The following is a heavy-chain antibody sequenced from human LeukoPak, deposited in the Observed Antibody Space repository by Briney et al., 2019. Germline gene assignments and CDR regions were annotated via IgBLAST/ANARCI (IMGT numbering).Heavy chain of an antibody. V-gene: IGHV4-39*01. CDR1: GGSISSSSYY. CDR2: IYYSGST. D-gene: IGHD1-26*01. CDR3: ARHGFSGSYFGYNWFDP. Sequence: SETLSLTWTVSGGSISSSSYYWGWIRQPPGKGLEWIGSIYYSGSTYYNPSLKSRVTISVDTSKNQFSLKLSSVTAADTAVYYCARHGFSGSYFGYNWFDPWGQGTLVTVSS. J-gene: IGHJ5*02.